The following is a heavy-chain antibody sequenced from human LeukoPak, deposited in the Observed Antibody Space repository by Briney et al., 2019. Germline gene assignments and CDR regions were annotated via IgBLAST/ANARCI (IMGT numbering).Heavy chain of an antibody. CDR1: GFTFSSYA. V-gene: IGHV3-23*01. CDR2: ISGSGGGT. D-gene: IGHD2-21*02. J-gene: IGHJ4*02. CDR3: AKPPVVVTIPQVYYFDY. Sequence: GGSLRLSCAASGFTFSSYAMSWVRQAPEKGLEWVATISGSGGGTYYADSVRGRFTISRDDSENTLYLQMNSLRAEDTAVYYCAKPPVVVTIPQVYYFDYWGQGTLVTVSS.